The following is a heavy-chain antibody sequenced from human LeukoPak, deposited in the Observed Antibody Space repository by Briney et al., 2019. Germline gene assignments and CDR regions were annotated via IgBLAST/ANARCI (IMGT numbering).Heavy chain of an antibody. V-gene: IGHV3-11*04. CDR2: ISSSGSTI. CDR3: ARDPQNYYDSSGYSHFDY. D-gene: IGHD3-22*01. Sequence: GGSLRLSCAASGFTFSDYYMSWIRQAPGKGLEWVSYISSSGSTIYYADSVKGRFTISRDNAKNSLYLQMNSLRAEDTAVYYCARDPQNYYDSSGYSHFDYWGQGTLVTVSS. CDR1: GFTFSDYY. J-gene: IGHJ4*02.